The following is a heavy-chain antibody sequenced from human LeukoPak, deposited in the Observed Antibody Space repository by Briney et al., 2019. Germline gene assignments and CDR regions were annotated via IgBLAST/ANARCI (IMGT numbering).Heavy chain of an antibody. CDR3: ATSDGGPESRGWFDP. Sequence: ASVKVSCKVSGYTLTELSMHWVRQAPGKGLEWMGVFDPEDGETIYAQKFQGRVTMTEDTSTDTAYMDLSSLRSEDTAMYYCATSDGGPESRGWFDPWGQGTLVIVSS. CDR1: GYTLTELS. CDR2: FDPEDGET. D-gene: IGHD4-23*01. J-gene: IGHJ5*02. V-gene: IGHV1-24*01.